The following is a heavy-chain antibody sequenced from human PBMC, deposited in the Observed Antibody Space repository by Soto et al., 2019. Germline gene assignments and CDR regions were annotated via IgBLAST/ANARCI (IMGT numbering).Heavy chain of an antibody. Sequence: ASVKVSCKVSGYTLTELSMHWVRQAPGKGLEWMGGFDPEDDETIYAQKFQGRVTMTEDTSTDTAYMELSSLRSGDTAVYYCTTGYSSGWDVFDIWGQGTMVTVSS. V-gene: IGHV1-24*01. CDR2: FDPEDDET. D-gene: IGHD6-19*01. CDR1: GYTLTELS. CDR3: TTGYSSGWDVFDI. J-gene: IGHJ3*02.